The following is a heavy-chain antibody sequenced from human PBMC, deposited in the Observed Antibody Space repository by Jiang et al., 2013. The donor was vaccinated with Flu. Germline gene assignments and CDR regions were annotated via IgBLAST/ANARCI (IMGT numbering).Heavy chain of an antibody. D-gene: IGHD2-2*01. J-gene: IGHJ6*03. CDR2: INPNSGGT. CDR3: ARASGLYCSSTSCYSGYMDV. CDR1: GYTFTGYY. V-gene: IGHV1-2*04. Sequence: PGASVKVSCKASGYTFTGYYMHWVRQAPGQGLEWMGWINPNSGGTNYAQKFQGWVTMTRDTSISTAYMELSRLRSDDTAVYYCARASGLYCSSTSCYSGYMDVWGKGTTVTVSS.